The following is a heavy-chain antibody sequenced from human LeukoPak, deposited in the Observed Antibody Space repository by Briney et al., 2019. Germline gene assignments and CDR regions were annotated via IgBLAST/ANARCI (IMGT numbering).Heavy chain of an antibody. D-gene: IGHD2-15*01. CDR1: GGSFNGYY. CDR2: INHSGST. J-gene: IGHJ6*03. Sequence: SETLSLTCAVYGGSFNGYYWSWIRQPPGKGLEWIRVINHSGSTNYNPSLKSRVTISVDMSNNQFSLKLSSVTAADTAVYYCVRGNYCSGGSCYHYYYYYMDVWGKGTTVTVSS. V-gene: IGHV4-34*01. CDR3: VRGNYCSGGSCYHYYYYYMDV.